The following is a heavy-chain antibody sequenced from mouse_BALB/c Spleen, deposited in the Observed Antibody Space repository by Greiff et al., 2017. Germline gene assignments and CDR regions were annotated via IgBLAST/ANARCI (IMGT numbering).Heavy chain of an antibody. CDR3: VLSRGPFAY. J-gene: IGHJ3*01. V-gene: IGHV1S127*01. CDR2: IDPSDSYT. CDR1: GYTFTSYW. Sequence: QVQLQQSGAELVKPGASVKMSCKASGYTFTSYWMHWVKQRPGQGLEWIGVIDPSDSYTSYNQKFKGKATLTVDTSSSTAYMQLSSLTSEDSAVYYCVLSRGPFAYWGQGTLVTVSA.